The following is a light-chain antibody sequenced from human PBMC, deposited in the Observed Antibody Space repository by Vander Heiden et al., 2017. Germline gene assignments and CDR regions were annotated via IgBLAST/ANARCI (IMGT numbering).Light chain of an antibody. J-gene: IGLJ1*01. V-gene: IGLV3-19*01. Sequence: SSELTQDPALSVALGQTVRITCQGDSLRTCYASWYQQKAGQAPILVIYGYTNRPSGIPDRFSGSTSGNTAALTITGAQAADEADYYCNCRDSSGNHLVFGTGTKVTVL. CDR3: NCRDSSGNHLV. CDR2: GYT. CDR1: SLRTCY.